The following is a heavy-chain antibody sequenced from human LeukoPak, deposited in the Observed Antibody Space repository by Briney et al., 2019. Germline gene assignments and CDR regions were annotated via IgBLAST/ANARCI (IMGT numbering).Heavy chain of an antibody. D-gene: IGHD4-17*01. CDR2: IYYSGST. V-gene: IGHV4-31*03. Sequence: PSQTRSLTCTVSGGSISSGGYYWSWIRQHPGKGLEGIGYIYYSGSTYYNPSLESRVTISVDTSKNQFSLKLSSVTAADTAVYYCARHPRGTVTHDAFDIWGQGTMVTVSS. CDR1: GGSISSGGYY. J-gene: IGHJ3*02. CDR3: ARHPRGTVTHDAFDI.